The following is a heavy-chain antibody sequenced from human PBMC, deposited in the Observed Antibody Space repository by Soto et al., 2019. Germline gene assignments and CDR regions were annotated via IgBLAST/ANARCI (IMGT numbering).Heavy chain of an antibody. J-gene: IGHJ6*02. CDR3: ARDHIPFRGATTSGMDV. D-gene: IGHD1-26*01. CDR1: GGPISSGGYY. V-gene: IGHV4-31*03. CDR2: IYYSGST. Sequence: SETLSLTCTVSGGPISSGGYYWSWIRQHPGKGLEWIGYIYYSGSTYYNPSLKSRVTISVDTSKNQFSLKLSSVTAADTAVYYCARDHIPFRGATTSGMDVWGQGTTVTVSS.